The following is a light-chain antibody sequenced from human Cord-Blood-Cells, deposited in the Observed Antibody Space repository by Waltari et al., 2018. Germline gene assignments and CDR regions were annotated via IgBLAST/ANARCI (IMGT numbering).Light chain of an antibody. J-gene: IGKJ2*02. CDR3: QQLNSYPCT. CDR2: AAS. V-gene: IGKV1-9*01. Sequence: IQLTQSPSFLSASVGDRVTITCRASQGISSYLAWYQQKPGKAPKLLIYAASTVQSGVPSRFSGSGSGTEFTLTISSLQPEDFATYYCQQLNSYPCTFGQGTKLEIK. CDR1: QGISSY.